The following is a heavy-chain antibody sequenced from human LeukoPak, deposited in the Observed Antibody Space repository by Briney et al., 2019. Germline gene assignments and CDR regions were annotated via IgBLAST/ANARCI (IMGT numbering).Heavy chain of an antibody. CDR1: GGSFSGYY. V-gene: IGHV4-34*01. CDR2: INHSGST. Sequence: PSETLSLTCAVYGGSFSGYYWSWLRQPPGKGVEWIGEINHSGSTNYNPSLKSRVTISVDTSKNQFSLKLSSVTAADTAVYYCARGAIPYPRRQGWFDPWGQGTLVTVSS. CDR3: ARGAIPYPRRQGWFDP. D-gene: IGHD2-21*01. J-gene: IGHJ5*02.